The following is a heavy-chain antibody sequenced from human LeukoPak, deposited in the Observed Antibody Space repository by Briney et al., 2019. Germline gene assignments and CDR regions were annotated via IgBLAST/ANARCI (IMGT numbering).Heavy chain of an antibody. CDR2: ISGSGAST. CDR3: AKSHSVAVAGTYSTYYFDS. Sequence: GESLRLSCAASGFTFSSFAMSWVRQAPGRRLEWVSSISGSGASTYYADSVKGRFTISRDNSRNTLYLQMSSLRAEDTAVYYCAKSHSVAVAGTYSTYYFDSWGQGTLVTVSS. CDR1: GFTFSSFA. V-gene: IGHV3-23*01. J-gene: IGHJ4*02. D-gene: IGHD6-19*01.